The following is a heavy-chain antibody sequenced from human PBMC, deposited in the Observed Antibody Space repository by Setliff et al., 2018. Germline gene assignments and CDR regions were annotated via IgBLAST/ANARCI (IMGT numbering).Heavy chain of an antibody. V-gene: IGHV1-69*05. CDR1: GGTFSNYG. CDR2: TIPLFGTT. Sequence: SVKVSCKASGGTFSNYGVSWVRQAPGQGLEWMGGTIPLFGTTDYAQKSHGRVTIITDESTSTAYMELSRLTSDDTAVYYCAREGVDTRSSTDYRYYMDVWGQGTTVTVSS. J-gene: IGHJ6*03. CDR3: AREGVDTRSSTDYRYYMDV. D-gene: IGHD2-15*01.